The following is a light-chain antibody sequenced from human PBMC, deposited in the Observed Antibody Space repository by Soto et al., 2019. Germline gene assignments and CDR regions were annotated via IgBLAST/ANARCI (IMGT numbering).Light chain of an antibody. Sequence: QSALTQPASVSGSPGQSITISCTGTSRDIGSYNFVSWYQQNPGKAPKLMIYEAFKRPSGVSNRFSGSKSGNTASLTISGLQAEDEADYYCCSYATSNVVFGEGTKLTVL. CDR3: CSYATSNVV. CDR1: SRDIGSYNF. CDR2: EAF. J-gene: IGLJ2*01. V-gene: IGLV2-23*01.